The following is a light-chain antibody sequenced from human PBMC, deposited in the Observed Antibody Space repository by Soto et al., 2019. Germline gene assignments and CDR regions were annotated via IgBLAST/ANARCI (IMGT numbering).Light chain of an antibody. CDR3: QQFNSYTRT. Sequence: AIPLTPSPSSLTASVGDRVTITCRASQGISSALAWYQQKPGKAPKLLIYDASSLESGVPSRFSGSGSGTDFTLTISSLQPEDFATYYCQQFNSYTRTFGGGTQVDIK. CDR2: DAS. CDR1: QGISSA. J-gene: IGKJ4*01. V-gene: IGKV1-13*02.